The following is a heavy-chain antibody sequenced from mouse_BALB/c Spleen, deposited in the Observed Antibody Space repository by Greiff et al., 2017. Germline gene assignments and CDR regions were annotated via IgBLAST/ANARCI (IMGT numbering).Heavy chain of an antibody. CDR3: ARDYYGYY. V-gene: IGHV3-2*02. CDR2: ISYSGST. J-gene: IGHJ2*01. Sequence: EVKLMESGPGLVKPSQSLSLTCTVTGYSITSDYAWNWIRQFPGNKLEWMGYISYSGSTSYNPSLKSRISITRDTSKNQFFLQLNSVTTEDTATYYCARDYYGYYWGQGTTLTVSS. D-gene: IGHD1-1*01. CDR1: GYSITSDYA.